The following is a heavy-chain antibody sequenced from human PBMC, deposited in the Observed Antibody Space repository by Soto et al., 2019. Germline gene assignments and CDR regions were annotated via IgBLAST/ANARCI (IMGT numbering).Heavy chain of an antibody. CDR2: IYYSGST. J-gene: IGHJ5*02. D-gene: IGHD3-3*01. V-gene: IGHV4-31*03. CDR3: ARVPRNYDFWSGYYGNWFDP. Sequence: PAETLCLSCTISVGSISIGGYGWSWIRQHPGQGLEWIGYIYYSGSTYYNPSLKSRVTISVDTSKNQFSLKLSSVTAADTAVYYGARVPRNYDFWSGYYGNWFDPWGQGTMVTVSS. CDR1: VGSISIGGYG.